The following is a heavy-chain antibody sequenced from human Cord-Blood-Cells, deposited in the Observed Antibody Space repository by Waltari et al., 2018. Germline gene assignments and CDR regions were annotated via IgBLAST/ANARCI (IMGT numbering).Heavy chain of an antibody. CDR1: GYTFTSYA. V-gene: IGHV1-3*01. CDR3: ARTDRYSGYDDY. D-gene: IGHD5-12*01. J-gene: IGHJ4*02. Sequence: QVQLVQSGAEVKKPGASVKVSCKASGYTFTSYAMHWVRQAPGQRLEWMGWINAGNGNTKYAQKFQGRVTMTRDTSASTAYMELSSLRSEDTAVYYCARTDRYSGYDDYWGQGTLVTVSS. CDR2: INAGNGNT.